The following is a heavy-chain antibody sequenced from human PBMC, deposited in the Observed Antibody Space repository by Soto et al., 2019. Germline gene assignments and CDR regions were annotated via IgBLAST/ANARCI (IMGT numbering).Heavy chain of an antibody. J-gene: IGHJ6*02. CDR2: ISGSGGST. CDR1: GFTFSSYA. V-gene: IGHV3-23*01. CDR3: AKDTLVRGISGGMDV. D-gene: IGHD3-10*01. Sequence: GGSLRLSCAASGFTFSSYAMSWVRQAPGKGLEWVSAISGSGGSTYYADSVKGRFTISRDNSKNTLYLQMNSLRAEDTAVYYCAKDTLVRGISGGMDVWGQGTKVTVSS.